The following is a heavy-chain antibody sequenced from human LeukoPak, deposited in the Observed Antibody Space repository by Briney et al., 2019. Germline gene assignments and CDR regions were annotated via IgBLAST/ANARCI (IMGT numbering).Heavy chain of an antibody. J-gene: IGHJ4*02. CDR2: VHSSRAT. V-gene: IGHV4-4*07. CDR1: GAPIGSFY. D-gene: IGHD3-10*01. Sequence: PSETLSLTCTVSGAPIGSFYWSWIRQPAGKGLEWIGRVHSSRATNYIPSIKSRVTMSVDTSKNQLSLTLRTVTAADTAMYYCAREAVDYGSGSHDYRGQGILVTVSS. CDR3: AREAVDYGSGSHDY.